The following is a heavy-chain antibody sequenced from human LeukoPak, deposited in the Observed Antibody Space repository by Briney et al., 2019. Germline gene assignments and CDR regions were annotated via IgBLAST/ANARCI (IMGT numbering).Heavy chain of an antibody. D-gene: IGHD3-16*01. V-gene: IGHV4-28*05. CDR1: GYSISSSNY. J-gene: IGHJ5*02. CDR3: ARHYGP. Sequence: SDTLSLTCAVSGYSISSSNYWGWIRQPPGKGLEWIGRIYYSGSIYYNPSLKSRVTMSVDTSKNQFSLKLNSVTAADTAVYYCARHYGPWGQGTLVTVSS. CDR2: IYYSGSI.